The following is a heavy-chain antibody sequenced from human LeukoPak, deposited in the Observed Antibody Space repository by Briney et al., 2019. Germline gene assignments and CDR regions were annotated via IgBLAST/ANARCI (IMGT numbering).Heavy chain of an antibody. V-gene: IGHV4-4*07. D-gene: IGHD1-26*01. Sequence: SETLSLTCTVSSGSISSYYWSWIRQPAGKGLEWIGRIYTSGSTNYNPSLKSRVTMSVDTSKNQFSLKLSSVTAADTAVYYCARYRYSGSYYYFDYWGQGTLVTVSS. CDR1: SGSISSYY. CDR3: ARYRYSGSYYYFDY. CDR2: IYTSGST. J-gene: IGHJ4*02.